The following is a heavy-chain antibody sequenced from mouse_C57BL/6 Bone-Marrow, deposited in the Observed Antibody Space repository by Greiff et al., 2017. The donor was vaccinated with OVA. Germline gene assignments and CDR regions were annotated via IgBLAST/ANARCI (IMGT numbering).Heavy chain of an antibody. CDR2: ISSGGGYT. V-gene: IGHV5-6*01. CDR1: GFTFSSYG. CDR3: ARHVGVGVDY. J-gene: IGHJ4*01. Sequence: EVQRVESGGDLVKPGGSLKLSCAASGFTFSSYGMSWVRQTPDKRLEWVATISSGGGYTYYPDSVKGRFTISRDNAKNTLYLQLSSLKSEDTAMYYCARHVGVGVDYWGQGTSVTVSS.